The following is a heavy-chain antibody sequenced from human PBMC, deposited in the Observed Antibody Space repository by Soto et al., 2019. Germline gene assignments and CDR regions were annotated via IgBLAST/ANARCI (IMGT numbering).Heavy chain of an antibody. Sequence: GASVKVSCKASGGTFSSYAISWVRQAPGQGLEWMGGIIPIFGTANYAQKFQGRVTITADESTSTAYMELSSLRSEDTAVYYCARLTSYSGSYWRAFDIWGQGAMVTVSS. CDR1: GGTFSSYA. J-gene: IGHJ3*02. CDR3: ARLTSYSGSYWRAFDI. V-gene: IGHV1-69*13. D-gene: IGHD1-26*01. CDR2: IIPIFGTA.